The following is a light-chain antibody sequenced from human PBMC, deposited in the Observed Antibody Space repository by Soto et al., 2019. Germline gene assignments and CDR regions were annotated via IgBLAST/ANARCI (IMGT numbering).Light chain of an antibody. V-gene: IGKV1-5*03. CDR3: QQYVRSPWT. Sequence: DIQMTQSPSTLSASVGDRVTITCRASQSISSWLAWYQQKPGKAPNLLIYKASHLENGVPSRFSGSGSGTEFTLTISRLEPEDFAVYYCQQYVRSPWTFGQGTKVDI. CDR1: QSISSW. CDR2: KAS. J-gene: IGKJ1*01.